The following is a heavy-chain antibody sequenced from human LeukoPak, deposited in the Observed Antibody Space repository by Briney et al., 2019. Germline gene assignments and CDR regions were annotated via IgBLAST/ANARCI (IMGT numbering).Heavy chain of an antibody. Sequence: GGSLRLSCAASGFTFSSYSMNWVRQAPGKGLEWVSSISSSSSYIYYADSVKGRFTISRDKAKNSLYLQMNSLRAEDTAVYYCANNQGYCANGVCSLDFQHWGQGTLVTVSS. V-gene: IGHV3-21*01. CDR1: GFTFSSYS. J-gene: IGHJ1*01. CDR3: ANNQGYCANGVCSLDFQH. D-gene: IGHD2-8*01. CDR2: ISSSSSYI.